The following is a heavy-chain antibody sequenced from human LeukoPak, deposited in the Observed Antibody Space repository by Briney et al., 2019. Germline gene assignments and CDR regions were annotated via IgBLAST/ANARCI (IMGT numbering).Heavy chain of an antibody. J-gene: IGHJ4*02. CDR1: GYTVTGYY. CDR3: ARSSGTTYGDY. D-gene: IGHD1-1*01. CDR2: INPNSGGT. V-gene: IGHV1-2*02. Sequence: ASVKVSCTASGYTVTGYYMHWVRQAPGQGLEWMGWINPNSGGTNYAQKFQGRVTMTRDTSISTAYMELSRLRSADTAVYYCARSSGTTYGDYWGQGTLVTVSS.